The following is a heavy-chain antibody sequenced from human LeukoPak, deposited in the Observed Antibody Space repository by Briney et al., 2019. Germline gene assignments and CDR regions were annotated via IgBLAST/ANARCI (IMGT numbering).Heavy chain of an antibody. J-gene: IGHJ3*01. Sequence: TSVKVSCKASGFTFISSAMQWVRQARGQRFEWVGWIVVGSGNTNYAQKFQERVTIIRDMSTSTVYMELSSLRSEDTAVYYCAADRNSSGLDAFDVWGQGTMVTVSS. CDR2: IVVGSGNT. CDR3: AADRNSSGLDAFDV. CDR1: GFTFISSA. D-gene: IGHD6-19*01. V-gene: IGHV1-58*02.